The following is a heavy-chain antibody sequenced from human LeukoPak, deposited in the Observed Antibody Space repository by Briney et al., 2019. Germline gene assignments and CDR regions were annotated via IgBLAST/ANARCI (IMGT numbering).Heavy chain of an antibody. D-gene: IGHD6-6*01. CDR2: INPSGGST. J-gene: IGHJ4*02. Sequence: GASVKVSCKVSGYTLTELSMHWVRQAPGQGLEWMGIINPSGGSTSYAQKFQGRVTMTRDTSTSTVYMELSSLRSEDTAVYYCARDRLDIAARPFDYWGQGTLVTVSS. CDR1: GYTLTELS. V-gene: IGHV1-46*01. CDR3: ARDRLDIAARPFDY.